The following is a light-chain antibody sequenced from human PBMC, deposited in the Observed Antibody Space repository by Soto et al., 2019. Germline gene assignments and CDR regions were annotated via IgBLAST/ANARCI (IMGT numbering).Light chain of an antibody. CDR3: QQSYRTPYT. V-gene: IGKV1-39*01. CDR1: QTFNKF. J-gene: IGKJ2*01. CDR2: AAS. Sequence: DIQMTQSPSSLSASVGDRVTITCRASQTFNKFLNWYQQKPGKAPKLLIYAASSLQGGVPSRFSGSGSGTDFTLTINSLQPEDFATYYCQQSYRTPYTFGQGTKLEIK.